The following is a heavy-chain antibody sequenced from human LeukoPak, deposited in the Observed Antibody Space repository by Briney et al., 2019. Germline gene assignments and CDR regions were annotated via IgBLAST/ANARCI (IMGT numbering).Heavy chain of an antibody. D-gene: IGHD5-18*01. CDR2: INGIGGTK. Sequence: GGSLTLSCAASGFHFGTYFMSWVRQTPGKGLEWVASINGIGGTKYYADSVKGRFAISRDNIKDTVDLQMNSLRAEDTAVYYCAKVDTAMADSNSHLDYWGQGTLVTVSS. CDR1: GFHFGTYF. CDR3: AKVDTAMADSNSHLDY. J-gene: IGHJ4*02. V-gene: IGHV3-23*01.